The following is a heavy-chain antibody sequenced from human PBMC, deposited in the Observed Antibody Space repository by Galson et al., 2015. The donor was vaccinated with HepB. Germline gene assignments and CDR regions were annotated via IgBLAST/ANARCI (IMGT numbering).Heavy chain of an antibody. V-gene: IGHV3-21*01. CDR2: ISSSSGYI. J-gene: IGHJ4*02. CDR3: ARDNDYGDSDFDY. D-gene: IGHD4-17*01. Sequence: SLRLSCAASGFTFSSYSMNWVRQAPGKGLEWVSSISSSSGYIYYADSVKGRFTISRDNAKNSLYLQMNSLRAEDTAVYYCARDNDYGDSDFDYWGQGTLVTVSS. CDR1: GFTFSSYS.